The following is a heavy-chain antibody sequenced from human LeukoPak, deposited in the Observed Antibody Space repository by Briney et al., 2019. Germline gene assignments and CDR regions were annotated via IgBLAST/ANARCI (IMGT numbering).Heavy chain of an antibody. CDR1: GGSVSGGSISSYY. D-gene: IGHD6-13*01. Sequence: SETLSLTCTVSGGSVSGGSISSYYWSWIRQPPGKGLEWIGFIAYTGSTNYNPSLKSRVTISVDTAKNQLSLKLSSVTAADTAVYYCARLAAGFDYWGQGTLVTVSS. CDR3: ARLAAGFDY. J-gene: IGHJ4*02. V-gene: IGHV4-59*12. CDR2: IAYTGST.